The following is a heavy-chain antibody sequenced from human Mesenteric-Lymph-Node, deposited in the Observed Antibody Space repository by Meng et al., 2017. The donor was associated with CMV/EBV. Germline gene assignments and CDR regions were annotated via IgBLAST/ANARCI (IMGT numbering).Heavy chain of an antibody. CDR3: AKGGVVAVPAANPDY. Sequence: GESLKISFAASGFTFSRYAMHWVRQAPGRGLEWVSSIGSSSYYTYYADSVKGRFTISRDNAKNSLYLQMNSLRAEDTAVYYCAKGGVVAVPAANPDYWGQGTLVTVSS. J-gene: IGHJ4*02. CDR2: IGSSSYYT. V-gene: IGHV3-21*01. CDR1: GFTFSRYA. D-gene: IGHD2-2*01.